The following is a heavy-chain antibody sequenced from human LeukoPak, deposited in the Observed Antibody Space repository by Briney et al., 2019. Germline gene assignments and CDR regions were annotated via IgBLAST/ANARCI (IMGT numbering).Heavy chain of an antibody. V-gene: IGHV3-9*01. CDR3: VKAPNWYGSSRTFFEF. J-gene: IGHJ4*02. Sequence: SLRLSCAASGFTLDDYAMHWVRQGTGGGREWVTGITWNSRAIEHADSVKGRFTLPRDNPKHFLFLQINSLRPEDTALYYCVKAPNWYGSSRTFFEFWGQGTLVTVSS. CDR2: ITWNSRAI. D-gene: IGHD6-6*01. CDR1: GFTLDDYA.